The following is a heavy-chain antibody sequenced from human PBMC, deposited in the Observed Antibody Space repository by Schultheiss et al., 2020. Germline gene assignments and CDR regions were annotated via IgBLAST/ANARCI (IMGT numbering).Heavy chain of an antibody. J-gene: IGHJ6*04. D-gene: IGHD2-21*01. CDR3: ARDAGSVHVIAGGMDV. Sequence: GGSLRLSCAASGFTFSSFEINWVRQAPGKGLEWVSYISSGGSYIYYADSVKGRFTISRDNAKNSLYLQMNSLRAEDTAVYYCARDAGSVHVIAGGMDVWGKGTTV. V-gene: IGHV3-48*03. CDR2: ISSGGSYI. CDR1: GFTFSSFE.